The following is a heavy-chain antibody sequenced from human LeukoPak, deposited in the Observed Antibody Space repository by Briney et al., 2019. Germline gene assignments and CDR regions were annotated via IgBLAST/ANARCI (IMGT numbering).Heavy chain of an antibody. D-gene: IGHD1-26*01. J-gene: IGHJ5*02. CDR3: ARGSGWPGWFDP. Sequence: SETLSLTCAVSGGSISSGGYSWSWIRQPPGKGLEWIGYIYHSGSTYYNPSLKSRVTISVDRSKNQFSLKLSSVTAADTAVYYCARGSGWPGWFDPWGQGTLVTVSS. V-gene: IGHV4-30-2*01. CDR1: GGSISSGGYS. CDR2: IYHSGST.